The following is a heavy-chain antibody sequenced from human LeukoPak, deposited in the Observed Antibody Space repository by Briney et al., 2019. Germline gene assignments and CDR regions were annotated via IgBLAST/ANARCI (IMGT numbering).Heavy chain of an antibody. V-gene: IGHV3-74*01. J-gene: IGHJ4*02. CDR1: GFTFSSYW. CDR3: AKGGGSRNFDY. CDR2: INSDGSST. D-gene: IGHD1-26*01. Sequence: PGGSLRLSCAVSGFTFSSYWMHWVRQAPGKGLVWVSRINSDGSSTSYADSVKGRFTISRDNARNTLYLQMDSLRAEDTAVYYCAKGGGSRNFDYWGQGTLVTVSS.